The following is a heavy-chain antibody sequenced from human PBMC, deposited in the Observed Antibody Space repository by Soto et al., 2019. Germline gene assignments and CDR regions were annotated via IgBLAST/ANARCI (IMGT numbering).Heavy chain of an antibody. D-gene: IGHD2-15*01. CDR2: INHSGST. CDR3: ARVYCSGGRCYSYYYYGMDV. CDR1: GGSFSGYY. V-gene: IGHV4-34*01. Sequence: PSETLSLTCAVYGGSFSGYYWSWIRQPPGKGLEWIGEINHSGSTNYNPSLKSRVTISVDTSKNQFSLKLSSVTAADTAVYYCARVYCSGGRCYSYYYYGMDVWGQGTPVTVSS. J-gene: IGHJ6*02.